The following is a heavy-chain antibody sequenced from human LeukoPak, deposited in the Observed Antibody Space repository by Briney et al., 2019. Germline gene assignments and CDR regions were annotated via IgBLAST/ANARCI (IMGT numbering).Heavy chain of an antibody. CDR2: ISWNSGSI. V-gene: IGHV3-9*01. CDR1: GFTFDHYA. Sequence: GGSLRLSCAASGFTFDHYAMHWVRQAPGKGLEWVSGISWNSGSIGYADSVKGRFTISRDNAKNSLYLQMNSLRAEDTALYYCAKSQAHSITMVRGVYLDYWGQGTLVTVSS. J-gene: IGHJ4*02. CDR3: AKSQAHSITMVRGVYLDY. D-gene: IGHD3-10*01.